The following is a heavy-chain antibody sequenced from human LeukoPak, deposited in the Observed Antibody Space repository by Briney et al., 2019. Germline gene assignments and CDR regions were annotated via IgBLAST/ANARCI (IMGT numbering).Heavy chain of an antibody. CDR1: GGSFSGYY. J-gene: IGHJ4*02. CDR3: ARGHHSDPFDY. V-gene: IGHV4-34*01. CDR2: INHSGST. Sequence: KPSESLSLTCAVYGGSFSGYYWSWMRQPPGKGLEWIGEINHSGSTNYNPSLKSRVTISVDTSKNQFSLKLSSVTAADTAVYYCARGHHSDPFDYWGQGTLVTVSS.